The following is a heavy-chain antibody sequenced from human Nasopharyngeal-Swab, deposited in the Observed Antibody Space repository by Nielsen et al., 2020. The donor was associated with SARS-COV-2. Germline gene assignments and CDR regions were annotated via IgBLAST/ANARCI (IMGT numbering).Heavy chain of an antibody. CDR2: FDPEDGET. CDR3: ATGDPTVTTSNWFDP. J-gene: IGHJ5*02. D-gene: IGHD4-17*01. Sequence: ASVKVSCKVSGYTLTELSMHWVRQAPGKGLEWMGGFDPEDGETIYAQKFQGRVTMTEDTSTDTAYMELSSLRPEDTAVYYCATGDPTVTTSNWFDPWGQGTLVTVSS. V-gene: IGHV1-24*01. CDR1: GYTLTELS.